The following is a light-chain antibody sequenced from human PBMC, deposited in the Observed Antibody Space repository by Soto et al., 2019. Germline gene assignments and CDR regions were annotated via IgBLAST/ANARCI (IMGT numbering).Light chain of an antibody. CDR1: SSDVGTYSY. J-gene: IGLJ2*01. V-gene: IGLV2-8*01. Sequence: QSVLTQPPSASGSPGQSVTISCTGTSSDVGTYSYVSWYQQHPGKAPKLMIYEVSKRPSGVPDRFSGSKSCNTASLTVSGLQAEDEADYYCRSYAGSNNFVVFGGGTKLTVL. CDR3: RSYAGSNNFVV. CDR2: EVS.